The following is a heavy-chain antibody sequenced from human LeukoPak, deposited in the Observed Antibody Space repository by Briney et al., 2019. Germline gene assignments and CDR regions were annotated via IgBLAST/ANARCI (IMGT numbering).Heavy chain of an antibody. D-gene: IGHD2/OR15-2a*01. CDR2: ISYDGSNK. CDR1: GFTFSSYG. CDR3: AKDVSLQAPVDY. J-gene: IGHJ4*02. V-gene: IGHV3-30*18. Sequence: GGSLRLSCAASGFTFSSYGMHWVRQAPGKGLEWVAVISYDGSNKYYADSVKGRFTISRDNSKNTLYLQMSSLRAEDTAVYYCAKDVSLQAPVDYWGQGTLVTVSS.